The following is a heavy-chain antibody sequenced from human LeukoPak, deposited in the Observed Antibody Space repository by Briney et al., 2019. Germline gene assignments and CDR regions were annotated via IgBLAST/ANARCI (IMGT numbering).Heavy chain of an antibody. CDR2: ISGSGGST. V-gene: IGHV3-23*01. Sequence: PGGSLRLSCAASGFTFSNYAISWVRQAPGKGLEWVSAISGSGGSTYHADSVKGRFTISRDNSKNTLYLQMNSLRAEDTAVYYCANCDYYGSGSYFFDYWGQGTLVTVSS. CDR3: ANCDYYGSGSYFFDY. CDR1: GFTFSNYA. J-gene: IGHJ4*02. D-gene: IGHD3-10*01.